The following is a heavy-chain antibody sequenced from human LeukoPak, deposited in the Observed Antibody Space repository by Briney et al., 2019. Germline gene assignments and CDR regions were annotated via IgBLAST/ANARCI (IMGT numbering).Heavy chain of an antibody. J-gene: IGHJ4*02. CDR2: IYYSGST. CDR1: GGSISSSSYY. CDR3: ARHRAVESYSGLVDY. V-gene: IGHV4-39*01. D-gene: IGHD1-26*01. Sequence: SETLSLTCTVSGGSISSSSYYWGWIRQPPGKGLEWLGSIYYSGSTYYNPSLKSRVTISVDTSKNQLSLTLSSVTAAETAVYYCARHRAVESYSGLVDYWGQGTLVTVSS.